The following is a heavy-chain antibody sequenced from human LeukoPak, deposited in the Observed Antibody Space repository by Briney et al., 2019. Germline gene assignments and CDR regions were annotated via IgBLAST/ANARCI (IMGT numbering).Heavy chain of an antibody. Sequence: VSLTLACAASRFTFSSYGTSWVRQFPPKGLEWVGNIKQGESEAYYVDSVKGRFNISRDNAKNSLYLQMNSLRDEDTAVYYCARRQWRDAFDIWGQGTVATVSS. V-gene: IGHV3-7*01. J-gene: IGHJ3*02. CDR2: IKQGESEA. CDR3: ARRQWRDAFDI. D-gene: IGHD6-19*01. CDR1: RFTFSSYG.